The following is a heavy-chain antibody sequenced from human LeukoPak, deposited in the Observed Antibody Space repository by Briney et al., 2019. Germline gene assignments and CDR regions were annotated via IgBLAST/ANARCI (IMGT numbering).Heavy chain of an antibody. D-gene: IGHD3-10*01. CDR1: GYAFTSYG. J-gene: IGHJ4*02. CDR2: ISAYNGNT. CDR3: ASGYYGSGSYYTNDY. V-gene: IGHV1-18*01. Sequence: ASVKVSCKASGYAFTSYGISWVRQAPGQGLEWMGWISAYNGNTNYAQKLQGRVTMTTDTSTSTAYMELRSLRSDDTAVYYCASGYYGSGSYYTNDYWGQGTLVTVSS.